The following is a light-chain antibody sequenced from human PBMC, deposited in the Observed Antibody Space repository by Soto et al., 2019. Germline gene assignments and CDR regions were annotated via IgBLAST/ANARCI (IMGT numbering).Light chain of an antibody. Sequence: EIEMTQSPSTLSASVGERATISCRASQSVSSSLAWYQQKPGQAPRLLIYGASTRATGVPARFSGSGCGTEFFLLIISILQADYVVSYCQQHYNSMGTFGQGTQLEIK. J-gene: IGKJ5*01. CDR2: GAS. CDR3: QHYNSMGT. CDR1: QSVSSS. V-gene: IGKV3-15*01.